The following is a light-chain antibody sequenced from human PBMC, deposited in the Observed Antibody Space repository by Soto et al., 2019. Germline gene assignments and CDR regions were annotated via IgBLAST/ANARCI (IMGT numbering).Light chain of an antibody. V-gene: IGLV3-21*01. CDR1: NIGRKS. CDR3: QVWDSNSDPSV. Sequence: SYELTQPPSVSVAPGETARITCGGNNIGRKSVHWYHQKPRQAPVLVIYYDSDRPSGIPERFSGSNSGNTATLTVTRVEAGDEADYYCQVWDSNSDPSVFVKGTKPTVL. J-gene: IGLJ2*01. CDR2: YDS.